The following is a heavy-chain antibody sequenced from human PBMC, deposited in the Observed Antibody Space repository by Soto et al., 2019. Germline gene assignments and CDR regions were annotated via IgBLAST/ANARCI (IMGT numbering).Heavy chain of an antibody. CDR3: ARGGYSCGWYHGAFDV. CDR1: GFSVNANY. D-gene: IGHD6-19*01. Sequence: EVQLEESGGDLVQPGGSLRLSCAASGFSVNANYMTWVRQAPGKGLEWVSIIYNSGSTFYADSVKGRFTISRLTSKNTLFLQMNNLRPEDTAVYYCARGGYSCGWYHGAFDVWGQGTMVTVSS. V-gene: IGHV3-53*04. CDR2: IYNSGST. J-gene: IGHJ3*01.